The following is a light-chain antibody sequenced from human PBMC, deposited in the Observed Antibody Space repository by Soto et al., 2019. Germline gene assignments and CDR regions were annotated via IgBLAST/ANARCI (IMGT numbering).Light chain of an antibody. CDR2: GAS. J-gene: IGKJ2*01. CDR1: QSVSSSY. CDR3: QQYGSSPGYT. V-gene: IGKV3-20*01. Sequence: EIVLTQSPGTLSLSPGVRATLSCRASQSVSSSYLAWYQQKPGQAPRLLIYGASSRATGIPDRFSGSGSGTDFTLTISRLEPEDLAVYYCQQYGSSPGYTFGQGTKLEIK.